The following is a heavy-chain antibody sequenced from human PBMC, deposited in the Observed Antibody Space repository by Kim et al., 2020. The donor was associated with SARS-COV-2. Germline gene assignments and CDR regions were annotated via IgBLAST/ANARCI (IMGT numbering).Heavy chain of an antibody. D-gene: IGHD5-12*01. CDR2: ISAYNGNT. CDR1: GYTFTSYG. V-gene: IGHV1-18*04. J-gene: IGHJ4*02. Sequence: ASVKVSCKASGYTFTSYGISWVRQAPGQGLEWMGWISAYNGNTNYAQKLQGRVTMTTDTSTSTAYMELRSLRSDDTAVYYCARVGASEMATSPRPGRRPPDHCALGNWGQGTLVTVSS. CDR3: ARVGASEMATSPRPGRRPPDHCALGN.